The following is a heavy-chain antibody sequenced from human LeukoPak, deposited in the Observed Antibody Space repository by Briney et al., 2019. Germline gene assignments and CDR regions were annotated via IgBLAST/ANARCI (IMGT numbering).Heavy chain of an antibody. V-gene: IGHV3-66*01. D-gene: IGHD6-19*01. CDR1: GFTVSSNY. J-gene: IGHJ4*02. CDR3: ARGVAVAADFDY. Sequence: GGSLRLSCADSGFTVSSNYMSWVRQAPGKGLEWVSVIYSGGSTYYADSVKGRFTISRDNSKNTLYLQMNSLRAEDTAVYYCARGVAVAADFDYWGQGTLVTVSS. CDR2: IYSGGST.